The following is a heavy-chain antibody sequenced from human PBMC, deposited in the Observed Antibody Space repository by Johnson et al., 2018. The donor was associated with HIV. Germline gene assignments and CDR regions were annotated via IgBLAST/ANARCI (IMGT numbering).Heavy chain of an antibody. CDR3: ARDWGAFDI. CDR2: ISYDGSNK. Sequence: QVQLVESGGGVVQPGGSLRLSCAASGFTVSSNYMSWVRQAPGKGLEWVAVISYDGSNKYYADSVKGRFTISRDNSKNTLYLQMNSLRAEDTAVYYCARDWGAFDIWGQGTMVTVSS. CDR1: GFTVSSNY. V-gene: IGHV3-30*03. D-gene: IGHD3-16*01. J-gene: IGHJ3*02.